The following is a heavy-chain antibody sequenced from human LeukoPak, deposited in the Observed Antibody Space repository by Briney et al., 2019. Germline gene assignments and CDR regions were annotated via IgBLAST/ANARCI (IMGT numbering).Heavy chain of an antibody. J-gene: IGHJ4*02. CDR3: ASDYCSSTSCYTY. CDR2: INHSGST. V-gene: IGHV4-34*01. CDR1: GGSISSYY. Sequence: SETLSLTCTVSGGSISSYYWSWIRQPPGKGLEWIGEINHSGSTNYNPSLKSRVTISVDTSKNQFSLKLSSVTAADTAVYYCASDYCSSTSCYTYWGQGTLVTVSS. D-gene: IGHD2-2*02.